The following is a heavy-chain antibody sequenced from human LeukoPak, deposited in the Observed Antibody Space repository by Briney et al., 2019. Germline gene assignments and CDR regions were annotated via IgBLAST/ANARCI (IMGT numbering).Heavy chain of an antibody. CDR3: ARDVSVEPAQDVWVDAFDI. D-gene: IGHD3-16*01. V-gene: IGHV3-7*03. Sequence: SGGSLRLSCEVSGFTFSNSWMNWVHQAPGKGLEWVANIKGDGSKRYYLDSVEGRFTISRDNAKNSLYLQMNSLRAEDTAVYYCARDVSVEPAQDVWVDAFDIWGQGTMVTVSS. J-gene: IGHJ3*02. CDR1: GFTFSNSW. CDR2: IKGDGSKR.